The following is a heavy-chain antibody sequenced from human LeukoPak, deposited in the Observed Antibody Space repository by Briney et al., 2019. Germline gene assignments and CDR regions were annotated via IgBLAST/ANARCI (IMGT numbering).Heavy chain of an antibody. V-gene: IGHV3-23*01. CDR3: AKLGYGSGSYGDY. CDR2: ISGSGSNT. CDR1: GFTFSSYG. J-gene: IGHJ4*02. D-gene: IGHD3-10*01. Sequence: GGSLRLSCAASGFTFSSYGMHWVRQAPGKGLEWVSGISGSGSNTYYADSVKGRFTISRDNSKNTLYLQMNSLRAEDTAVYYCAKLGYGSGSYGDYWGQGTLVTVSS.